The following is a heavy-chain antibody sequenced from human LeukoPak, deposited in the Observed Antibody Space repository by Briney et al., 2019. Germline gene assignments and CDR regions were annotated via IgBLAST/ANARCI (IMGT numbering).Heavy chain of an antibody. Sequence: GSLRLSCAASGFTFSSYAMSWARQAPGKGLEWVSAISGSGGSTYYADSVKGRFTISRDNSKNTLYLQMNSLRAEDTAVYYCAKGRGRSIVVVPAVPLDYWGQGTLVTVSS. CDR3: AKGRGRSIVVVPAVPLDY. D-gene: IGHD2-2*01. CDR2: ISGSGGST. CDR1: GFTFSSYA. V-gene: IGHV3-23*01. J-gene: IGHJ4*02.